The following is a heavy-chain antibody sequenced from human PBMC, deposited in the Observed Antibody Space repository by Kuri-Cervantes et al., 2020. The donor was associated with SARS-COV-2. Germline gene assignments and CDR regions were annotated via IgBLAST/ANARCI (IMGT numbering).Heavy chain of an antibody. CDR3: ARAYPYYFDISAVWGALDI. V-gene: IGHV1-2*02. J-gene: IGHJ3*02. D-gene: IGHD3-22*01. CDR1: GYTFTSYD. Sequence: ASVKVSCKASGYTFTSYDINWVRQATGQGLEWMGWINPNSGGTNYAQKFQGRVTMTRDTSISTASMELSRLRSDDTAVYYCARAYPYYFDISAVWGALDIWGQGTMVTVSS. CDR2: INPNSGGT.